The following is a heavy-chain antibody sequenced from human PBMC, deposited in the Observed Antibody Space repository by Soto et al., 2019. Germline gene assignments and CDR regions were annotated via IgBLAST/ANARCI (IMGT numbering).Heavy chain of an antibody. Sequence: PSETLSLTCTVSGGSISSGDYYWSWIRQPPGKGLEWIGYIYYSGSTYYNPSLKSRVTISVDTSKNQFSLKLSSVTAADTAVYYCARGYAYSSSSGGFDPWGQGTLVTVSS. CDR3: ARGYAYSSSSGGFDP. V-gene: IGHV4-30-4*01. CDR2: IYYSGST. CDR1: GGSISSGDYY. D-gene: IGHD6-6*01. J-gene: IGHJ5*02.